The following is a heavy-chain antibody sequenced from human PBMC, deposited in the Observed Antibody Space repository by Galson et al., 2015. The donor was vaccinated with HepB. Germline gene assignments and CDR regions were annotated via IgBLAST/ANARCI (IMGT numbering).Heavy chain of an antibody. CDR1: GDSVSSNSAA. D-gene: IGHD3-16*02. V-gene: IGHV6-1*01. CDR2: IYYRSKWYN. CDR3: ARGTMLTFGGVVGLDY. J-gene: IGHJ4*02. Sequence: CAISGDSVSSNSAAWNRIRQSPSRGLEWLGRIYYRSKWYNDYAVSVKSRITIKPDTSENQFSLQLKSVTPEDTAVYYCARGTMLTFGGVVGLDYRGQGTLVTVSS.